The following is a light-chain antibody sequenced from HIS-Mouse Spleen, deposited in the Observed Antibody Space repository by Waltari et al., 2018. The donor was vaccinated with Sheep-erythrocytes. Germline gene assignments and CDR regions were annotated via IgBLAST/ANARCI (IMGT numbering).Light chain of an antibody. CDR2: QDN. V-gene: IGLV3-1*01. CDR1: KLGDKY. Sequence: SYELTQPPSVSVSPGQTASITCSGDKLGDKYACWYQQKPGQSPVLVIYQDNQRPSGLPGRFSGSNSGNTATLTISGTQAMDEADYYCQAWDSSLYVFGTGTKVTVL. CDR3: QAWDSSLYV. J-gene: IGLJ1*01.